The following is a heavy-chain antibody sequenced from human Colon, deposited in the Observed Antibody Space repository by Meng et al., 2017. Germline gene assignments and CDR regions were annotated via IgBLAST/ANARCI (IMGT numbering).Heavy chain of an antibody. CDR3: ARWTAAAGRNHDY. CDR2: IKQDGGEE. CDR1: GFTFSSHW. V-gene: IGHV3-7*01. D-gene: IGHD6-13*01. Sequence: GESLKISCAASGFTFSSHWMTWVRQAPGKGLEWVANIKQDGGEEYYVDSVKGRFTISRDNAKNSLYLQMNSLRAEDTAVYYCARWTAAAGRNHDYWGQGTLVTVSS. J-gene: IGHJ4*02.